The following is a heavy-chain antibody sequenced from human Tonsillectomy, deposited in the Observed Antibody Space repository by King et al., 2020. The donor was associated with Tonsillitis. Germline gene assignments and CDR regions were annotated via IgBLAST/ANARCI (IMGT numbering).Heavy chain of an antibody. J-gene: IGHJ4*02. D-gene: IGHD3-3*01. CDR2: ISWNSGRI. CDR3: AKDLGNGLHDFFDY. Sequence: QLVQSGGGLVQPGRSLRLSCAASGFTFDDYAMHWVRQAPGKGLEWVSGISWNSGRIGYADSVKGRFTISRDNAKNSLYLQMNSLRAADTALYYCAKDLGNGLHDFFDYWGQGTLVTVSS. CDR1: GFTFDDYA. V-gene: IGHV3-9*01.